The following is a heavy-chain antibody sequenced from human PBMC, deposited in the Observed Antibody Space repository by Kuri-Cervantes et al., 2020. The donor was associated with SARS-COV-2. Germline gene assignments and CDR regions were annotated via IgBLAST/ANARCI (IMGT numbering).Heavy chain of an antibody. CDR2: IYYSGST. J-gene: IGHJ6*04. Sequence: SETLSLTCTVSGGSISSSSYYWGWIRQPPGKGLEWIGSIYYSGSTYYNPSLQSRVTISVDTSKNQFSLKLSSVTAADTAVYYCARGKADIVVVPAAIGGYYYYYYGMDVWGKGTTVTVSS. CDR3: ARGKADIVVVPAAIGGYYYYYYGMDV. D-gene: IGHD2-2*02. CDR1: GGSISSSSYY. V-gene: IGHV4-39*07.